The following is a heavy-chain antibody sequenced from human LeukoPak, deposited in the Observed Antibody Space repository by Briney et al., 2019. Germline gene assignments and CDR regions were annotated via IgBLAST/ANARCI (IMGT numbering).Heavy chain of an antibody. CDR3: ARDRSYFTFDY. CDR1: DFSINSGYH. V-gene: IGHV4-38-2*02. J-gene: IGHJ4*02. Sequence: SETLSLTCTVSDFSINSGYHWGWVRQPPGKGLEWIGSMHHSGSIYYNPSLKSRVTMSTDTSKSQFSLKLSSVTAADTAVYYCARDRSYFTFDYWGQGTLVTVSS. CDR2: MHHSGSI. D-gene: IGHD3-10*01.